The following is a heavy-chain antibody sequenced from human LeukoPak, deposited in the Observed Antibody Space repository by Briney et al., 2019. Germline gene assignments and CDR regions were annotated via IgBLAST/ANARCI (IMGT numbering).Heavy chain of an antibody. Sequence: GGSLRLSCEVSGITLSNYGMSWVRQAPGKGLEWVAGISGSGGGTNYADSVKGSFTISRDNSKNTLYLQMNSLRAEDTAVYFCAKRGVVIRVILVGFHKEAYYFDSWGQGALVTVSS. V-gene: IGHV3-23*01. J-gene: IGHJ4*02. CDR1: GITLSNYG. D-gene: IGHD3-22*01. CDR3: AKRGVVIRVILVGFHKEAYYFDS. CDR2: ISGSGGGT.